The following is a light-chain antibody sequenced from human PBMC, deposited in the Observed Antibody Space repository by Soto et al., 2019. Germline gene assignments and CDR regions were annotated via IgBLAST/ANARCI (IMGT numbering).Light chain of an antibody. CDR3: QQRSNWPVT. V-gene: IGKV3-11*01. CDR1: QSVSSY. J-gene: IGKJ3*01. Sequence: EIVLTQSPATLSLSPGERATLSCRASQSVSSYLAWYQQKPGQDPRLLIYDASNRATGIPARFSGSGSGTDFTLTISSLEPEEVAVYDCQQRSNWPVTFGPGTKVEIK. CDR2: DAS.